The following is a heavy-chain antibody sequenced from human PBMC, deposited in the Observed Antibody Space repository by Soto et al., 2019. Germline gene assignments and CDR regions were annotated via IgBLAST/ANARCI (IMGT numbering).Heavy chain of an antibody. CDR3: ARDEIASRDGYGY. J-gene: IGHJ4*02. D-gene: IGHD5-12*01. Sequence: ASVKVSCKASGYTFTGYYMHWVRQAPGQGLEWMGWINPNSGGTNYAQKFQGRVTMTRDTSISTAYMELSRLSSDDTAVYYCARDEIASRDGYGYWGQGTLVTVSS. CDR1: GYTFTGYY. V-gene: IGHV1-2*02. CDR2: INPNSGGT.